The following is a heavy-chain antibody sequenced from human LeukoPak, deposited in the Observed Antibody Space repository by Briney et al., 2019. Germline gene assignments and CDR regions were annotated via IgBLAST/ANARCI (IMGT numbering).Heavy chain of an antibody. J-gene: IGHJ6*02. Sequence: NTSETLSLTCTVSGGSISSYYWSWIRQPPGKGLEWIGYIYYSGSTNYNPSLKSRVTISVDTSKNQFSLKLSSVTAADTAVYYCARVLQHYGSGSYLFHYGMDVWGQGTTVTVSS. CDR1: GGSISSYY. D-gene: IGHD3-10*01. V-gene: IGHV4-59*01. CDR3: ARVLQHYGSGSYLFHYGMDV. CDR2: IYYSGST.